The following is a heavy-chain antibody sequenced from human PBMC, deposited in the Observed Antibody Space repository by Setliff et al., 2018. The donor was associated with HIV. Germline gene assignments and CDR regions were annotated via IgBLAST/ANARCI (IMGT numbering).Heavy chain of an antibody. J-gene: IGHJ4*02. CDR2: IYKSGTT. CDR3: GRLSETAMASFDY. Sequence: SETLSLTCSVSGGSITSYHWSWIRQSPGKGLEWIGYIYKSGTTNYKSSLKSRVTISADPSKNQFSLKVTSVTAADTAVYYCGRLSETAMASFDYWGQGTLVTVSS. D-gene: IGHD5-18*01. CDR1: GGSITSYH. V-gene: IGHV4-4*08.